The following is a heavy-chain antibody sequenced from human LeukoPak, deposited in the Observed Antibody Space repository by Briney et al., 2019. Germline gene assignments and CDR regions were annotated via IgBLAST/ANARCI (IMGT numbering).Heavy chain of an antibody. V-gene: IGHV4-59*01. D-gene: IGHD3-22*01. CDR1: GGSISSYY. J-gene: IGHJ3*02. Sequence: SETLSLTCTVSGGSISSYYWSWIRQPPGKGLEWIGYVYYSGSTNYNPSLKSRVTISVDTSKNQFSLRLSSVTAADTAVYYCARIYYDSSGYYYYAFDIWGQGTMVTVSS. CDR2: VYYSGST. CDR3: ARIYYDSSGYYYYAFDI.